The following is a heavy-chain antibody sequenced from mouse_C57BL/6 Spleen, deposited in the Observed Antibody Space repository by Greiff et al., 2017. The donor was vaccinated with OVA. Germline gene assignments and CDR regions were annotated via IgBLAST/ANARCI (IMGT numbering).Heavy chain of an antibody. Sequence: QVQLQQSGAELMKPGASVKLSCKATGYTFTGYWIEWVKQRPGHGLEWIGEILPGSGSTNSNEKFKGKATFTADTSSNTAYMQLSSLTTEDSAIYDCASSRGAMDYWGQGTSVTVSS. J-gene: IGHJ4*01. D-gene: IGHD1-1*01. CDR1: GYTFTGYW. CDR2: ILPGSGST. V-gene: IGHV1-9*01. CDR3: ASSRGAMDY.